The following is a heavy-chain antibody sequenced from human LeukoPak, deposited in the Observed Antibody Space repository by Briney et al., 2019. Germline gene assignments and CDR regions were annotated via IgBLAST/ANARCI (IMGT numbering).Heavy chain of an antibody. Sequence: PSETPSLTCTVSGGSISNYYWSWIRQPPGKGLEWIGYIYYSGSTSYNPSLKSRVTISVDTSKNQFSLKLSSVTAADTAVYYCARAPGPAAITFDYWGQGTLVTVSS. V-gene: IGHV4-59*01. D-gene: IGHD2-2*02. CDR1: GGSISNYY. CDR2: IYYSGST. J-gene: IGHJ4*02. CDR3: ARAPGPAAITFDY.